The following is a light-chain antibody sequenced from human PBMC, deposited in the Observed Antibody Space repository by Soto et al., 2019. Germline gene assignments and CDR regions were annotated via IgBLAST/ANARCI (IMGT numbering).Light chain of an antibody. CDR3: QQYDSWT. V-gene: IGKV3-20*01. Sequence: ELVLTQSPVALSLSSGERATLSCRASQSVSSTLLTWYQQKPGQAPRLLIDGASSRATGVPDRFSGSGSGTDFTLTISRLEPEDFAVYYCQQYDSWTFGQGTKVEIK. CDR1: QSVSSTL. J-gene: IGKJ1*01. CDR2: GAS.